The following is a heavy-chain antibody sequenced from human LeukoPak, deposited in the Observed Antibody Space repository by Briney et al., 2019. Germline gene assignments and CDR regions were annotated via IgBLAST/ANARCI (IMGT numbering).Heavy chain of an antibody. CDR2: IYPGDSST. CDR3: ARWLGAPASGFDY. J-gene: IGHJ4*02. CDR1: GYSFTNYW. D-gene: IGHD6-13*01. Sequence: GESLKISCKASGYSFTNYWIGWVRQMPGKGLEWLCIIYPGDSSTKYSPSFQGQVTISADKSISTAYLQWSSLKASDTAMYYCARWLGAPASGFDYWGQGTLVTVSS. V-gene: IGHV5-51*01.